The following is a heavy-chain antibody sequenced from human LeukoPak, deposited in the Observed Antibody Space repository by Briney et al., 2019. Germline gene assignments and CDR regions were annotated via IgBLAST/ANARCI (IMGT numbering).Heavy chain of an antibody. CDR3: ARMPYDSSGYYKH. V-gene: IGHV1-18*01. CDR2: ISPYNGDT. J-gene: IGHJ1*01. D-gene: IGHD3-22*01. CDR1: GYTFTSYG. Sequence: ASVKASCKASGYTFTSYGISWVRQAPRQGLEWMGWISPYNGDTNYAQKLQGRVTMTTDTSTSTAYMELRSLTSDDTAVYYCARMPYDSSGYYKHWGQGTLVTVSS.